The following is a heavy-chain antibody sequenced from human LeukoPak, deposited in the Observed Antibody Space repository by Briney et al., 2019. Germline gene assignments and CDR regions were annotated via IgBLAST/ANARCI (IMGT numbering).Heavy chain of an antibody. CDR1: GGSISSYY. D-gene: IGHD7-27*01. Sequence: SETLSLTCTVSGGSISSYYWSWIRQPPGKRLEWIGYIYYSGSTNYNPSLKSRVTISVDTSKNQFSLKLSSVTAADTAVYYCARGELGIRYFDYWGQGTLVTVSS. V-gene: IGHV4-59*01. CDR2: IYYSGST. CDR3: ARGELGIRYFDY. J-gene: IGHJ4*02.